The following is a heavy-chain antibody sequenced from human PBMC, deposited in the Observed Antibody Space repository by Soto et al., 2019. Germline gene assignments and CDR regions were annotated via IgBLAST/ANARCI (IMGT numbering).Heavy chain of an antibody. J-gene: IGHJ4*02. CDR3: ARLGDGYNHYFDY. CDR2: INADNGNT. Sequence: ASVKVSCKASGYTFTTYAIHWVRQAPGQRLEWMGGINADNGNTEYSQKFQGRVTITRDTSATTAYMELSSLRSEDTAVYYCARLGDGYNHYFDYWGPGTLVTVSS. D-gene: IGHD5-12*01. CDR1: GYTFTTYA. V-gene: IGHV1-3*01.